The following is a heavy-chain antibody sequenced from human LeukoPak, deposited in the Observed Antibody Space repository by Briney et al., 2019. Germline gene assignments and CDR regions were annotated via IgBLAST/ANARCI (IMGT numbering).Heavy chain of an antibody. D-gene: IGHD2-21*02. Sequence: PSETLSLTCTVSGGSISSGGYYWSWIRQHPGKGLEWIGYIYYSGSTYYNPSLKSRVTISVDTSKNQFSLKLSSVTAADTAVYYCARGHIVVVTAQLNWFDPWGQGTLVTVSS. CDR2: IYYSGST. V-gene: IGHV4-30-4*08. CDR1: GGSISSGGYY. J-gene: IGHJ5*02. CDR3: ARGHIVVVTAQLNWFDP.